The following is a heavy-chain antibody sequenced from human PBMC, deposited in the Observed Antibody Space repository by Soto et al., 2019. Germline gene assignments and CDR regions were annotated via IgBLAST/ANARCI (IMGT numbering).Heavy chain of an antibody. CDR1: GFTFSSYG. V-gene: IGHV3-33*06. D-gene: IGHD6-6*01. Sequence: PGGSLRLPCAASGFTFSSYGMHWFRQAPGKGLEWVAVIWYDGSNKYYADSVKGRFTISRDNSKNTLYLQMNSLRDEDTAVYYSANDFIHYRRGPYSSSDYGIDVWGQGTPVTVSS. CDR2: IWYDGSNK. CDR3: ANDFIHYRRGPYSSSDYGIDV. J-gene: IGHJ6*02.